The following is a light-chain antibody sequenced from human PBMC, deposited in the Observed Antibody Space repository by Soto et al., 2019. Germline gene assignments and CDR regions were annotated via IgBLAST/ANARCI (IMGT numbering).Light chain of an antibody. Sequence: EIVLTQSPATLSVSPGESAALSCRASQSFSGNLAWYQQTPGQAPRLLIYGASTRATGIPARFSGSGFGTEFTLTISSLKSEDFAVYYCQQYNYRPPAFGQGTRLEI. J-gene: IGKJ5*01. CDR1: QSFSGN. CDR3: QQYNYRPPA. V-gene: IGKV3-15*01. CDR2: GAS.